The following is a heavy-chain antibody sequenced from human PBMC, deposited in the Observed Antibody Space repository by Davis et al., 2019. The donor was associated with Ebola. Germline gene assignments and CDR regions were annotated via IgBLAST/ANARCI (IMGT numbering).Heavy chain of an antibody. CDR2: INHSGST. Sequence: SETLSLTCAVYGGSFSGYYWSWIRQPPGKGLEWIGEINHSGSTNYNPSLKSRVTISVDTSRNQFSLKLSPVTAADTAVYYCARAQHSYSNRSYFDYWGQGALVTVST. J-gene: IGHJ4*02. V-gene: IGHV4-34*01. CDR1: GGSFSGYY. CDR3: ARAQHSYSNRSYFDY. D-gene: IGHD5-18*01.